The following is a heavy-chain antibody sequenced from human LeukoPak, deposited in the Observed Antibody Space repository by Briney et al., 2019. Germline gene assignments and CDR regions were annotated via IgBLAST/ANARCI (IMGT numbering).Heavy chain of an antibody. V-gene: IGHV4-59*11. CDR3: ARDRISINALDM. CDR2: ISHIGST. J-gene: IGHJ3*02. Sequence: PSETLSLTCTVSGASLTGHYLTWIRQPPGNGLEWIGYISHIGSTNYNPSLKSRVTISVDTSKNQFSLKLTSVTAADTAVYYCARDRISINALDMWGQGTMVTVSS. D-gene: IGHD1-14*01. CDR1: GASLTGHY.